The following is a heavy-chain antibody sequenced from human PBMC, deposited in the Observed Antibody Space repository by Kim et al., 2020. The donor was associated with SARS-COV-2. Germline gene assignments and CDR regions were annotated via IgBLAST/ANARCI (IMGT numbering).Heavy chain of an antibody. J-gene: IGHJ3*02. CDR3: AKFIKMSVGPLDAFDI. CDR1: GFTFSSYA. CDR2: ISGSGGST. D-gene: IGHD3-10*01. Sequence: GGSLRLSCAASGFTFSSYAMSWVRQAPGKGLEWVSAISGSGGSTYYADSVKGRFTISRDNSKNTLYLQMNSLRAEDTAVYYCAKFIKMSVGPLDAFDIWGQGTMVTVSS. V-gene: IGHV3-23*01.